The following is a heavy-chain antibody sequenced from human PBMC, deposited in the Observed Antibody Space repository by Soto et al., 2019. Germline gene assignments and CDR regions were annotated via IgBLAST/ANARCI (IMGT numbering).Heavy chain of an antibody. Sequence: PGGSLRLSCAASGFTVSSNYMSWVRQAPGKGLEWVSVIYSGGSTYYADSVKGRFTISRDNSKNTLYLQMNSLRAEDTAVYYCASREYLSGYSYGHYDMDVWGQGTTVTVSS. CDR2: IYSGGST. CDR3: ASREYLSGYSYGHYDMDV. CDR1: GFTVSSNY. J-gene: IGHJ6*02. V-gene: IGHV3-66*01. D-gene: IGHD5-18*01.